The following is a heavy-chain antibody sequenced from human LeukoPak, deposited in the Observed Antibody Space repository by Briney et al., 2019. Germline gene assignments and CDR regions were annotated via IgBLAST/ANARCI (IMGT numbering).Heavy chain of an antibody. CDR2: ISAYNGKT. Sequence: ASVKVSCKASGYTFTSYGINWVRQAPGQGLEWMGWISAYNGKTNYAQKFQDRVIMTTDTSTSTAYMELRSLRSDETAVYYCARRGGKDYGGYVLYYYYMDVWGKGSTVTVSS. V-gene: IGHV1-18*01. J-gene: IGHJ6*03. CDR1: GYTFTSYG. CDR3: ARRGGKDYGGYVLYYYYMDV. D-gene: IGHD4-17*01.